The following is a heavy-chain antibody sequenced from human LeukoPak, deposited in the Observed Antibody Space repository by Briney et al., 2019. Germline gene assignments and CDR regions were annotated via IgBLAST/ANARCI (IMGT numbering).Heavy chain of an antibody. D-gene: IGHD4-17*01. CDR3: ARVVLGRSKGTVTTFGY. Sequence: GASVKVSCKASGYTFTGYYMHWVRQAPGQGLEWMGWINPNSGGTNYAQKFQGRVTMTRDTSISTAYMELSRLRSDDTAVYYCARVVLGRSKGTVTTFGYWGQGTLVTVSS. CDR2: INPNSGGT. J-gene: IGHJ4*02. V-gene: IGHV1-2*02. CDR1: GYTFTGYY.